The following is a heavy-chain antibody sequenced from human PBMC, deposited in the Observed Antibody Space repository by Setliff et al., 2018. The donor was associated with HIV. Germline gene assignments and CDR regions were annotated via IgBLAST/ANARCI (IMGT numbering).Heavy chain of an antibody. D-gene: IGHD5-18*01. J-gene: IGHJ4*02. CDR1: GVSFSSSSYY. Sequence: PSETLSLTCTVSGVSFSSSSYYRGWIRQPPGKGLEWIGSIYYSGSTYYNPSLKSRVTISVDTSKKQSSLRLTSVTAADTAVYYCARVARYSYGSFESWGQGTLVTVSS. V-gene: IGHV4-39*01. CDR3: ARVARYSYGSFES. CDR2: IYYSGST.